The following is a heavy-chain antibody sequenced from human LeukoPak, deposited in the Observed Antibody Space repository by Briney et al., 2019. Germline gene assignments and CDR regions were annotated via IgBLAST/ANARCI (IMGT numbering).Heavy chain of an antibody. V-gene: IGHV3-21*01. CDR3: AKDPYGGNSYYYYYMDV. CDR1: GFTFSSYS. Sequence: GGSLRLSCAASGFTFSSYSMNWVRQAPGKGLEWVSSISSSSSYIYYADSVKGRFTISRDNAKNSLYLQMNSLRAEDTAGYYCAKDPYGGNSYYYYYMDVWGKGTTVTISS. CDR2: ISSSSSYI. J-gene: IGHJ6*03. D-gene: IGHD4-23*01.